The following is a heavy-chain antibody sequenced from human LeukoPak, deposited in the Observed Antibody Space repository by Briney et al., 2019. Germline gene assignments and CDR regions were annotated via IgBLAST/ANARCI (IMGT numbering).Heavy chain of an antibody. CDR3: ARALFENGYSYGYFYFDY. CDR2: IKQDGSEK. D-gene: IGHD5-18*01. J-gene: IGHJ4*02. V-gene: IGHV3-7*01. Sequence: GGTLRLSCAASGFTFSSYWMSWVRQAPGKGLEWVANIKQDGSEKYYVDSVKGRFTISRDNAKNSLYLQMNSLRAEDTAVYYCARALFENGYSYGYFYFDYWGQGTLVTVSS. CDR1: GFTFSSYW.